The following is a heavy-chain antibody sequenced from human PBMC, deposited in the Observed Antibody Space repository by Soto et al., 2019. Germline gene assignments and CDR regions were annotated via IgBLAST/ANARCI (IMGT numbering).Heavy chain of an antibody. CDR3: AREIDDFWSGSAYYFDY. CDR1: GYTFTSYG. V-gene: IGHV1-18*01. D-gene: IGHD3-3*01. J-gene: IGHJ4*02. Sequence: GASVKVSCKASGYTFTSYGISWVRQAPGQGLEWKGWISAYNGKKNYAQKLQGRVTMTTDTSTSTAYVELRSLRSDDTAVFYCAREIDDFWSGSAYYFDYWGQGTLVTLSS. CDR2: ISAYNGKK.